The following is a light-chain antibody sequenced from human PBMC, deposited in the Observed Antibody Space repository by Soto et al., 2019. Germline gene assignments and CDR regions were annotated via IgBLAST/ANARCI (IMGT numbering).Light chain of an antibody. CDR1: QSVNSNY. V-gene: IGKV3-20*01. J-gene: IGKJ3*01. CDR3: QQYGSPQFT. Sequence: IVLMQSPGTLSLSPGEGATLSRRASQSVNSNYLAWYQQKPGQAPTVLIFDTSRRATGVPDRFSGSGSGTDFTLTISRLDPDDFSVYYCQQYGSPQFTLGPGTQVDI. CDR2: DTS.